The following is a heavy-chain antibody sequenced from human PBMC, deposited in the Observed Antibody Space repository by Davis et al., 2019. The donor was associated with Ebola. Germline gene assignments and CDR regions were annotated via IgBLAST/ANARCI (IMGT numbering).Heavy chain of an antibody. CDR2: ISSSSSYI. V-gene: IGHV3-21*01. CDR1: GFTFSSYS. Sequence: GESLKISCAASGFTFSSYSMNWVRQAPGKGLEWVSSISSSSSYIYYADSVKGRFTISRDNAKNSLYLQMNSLRAEDTAVYYCARGRDYYDSSATDFDYWGQGTLVTVSS. D-gene: IGHD3-22*01. J-gene: IGHJ4*02. CDR3: ARGRDYYDSSATDFDY.